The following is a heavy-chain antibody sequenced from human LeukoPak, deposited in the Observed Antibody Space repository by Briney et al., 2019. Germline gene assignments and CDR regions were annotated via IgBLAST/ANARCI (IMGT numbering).Heavy chain of an antibody. CDR3: ALTTYFYDSSGRIDY. J-gene: IGHJ4*02. V-gene: IGHV2-70*01. D-gene: IGHD3-22*01. Sequence: SGPTLVHPTQTLTLTCTFSGFSLRTRGVCVSWIRQPPGKALEWLTLIDWDDDKYYSTSLKTRLTISNDTSKNQVVLTLANMDPVDTATYYCALTTYFYDSSGRIDYWGQGTLVTVSS. CDR1: GFSLRTRGVC. CDR2: IDWDDDK.